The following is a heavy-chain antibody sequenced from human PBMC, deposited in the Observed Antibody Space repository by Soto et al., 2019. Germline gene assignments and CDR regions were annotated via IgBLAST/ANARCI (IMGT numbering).Heavy chain of an antibody. V-gene: IGHV3-23*01. CDR1: GFTFSSYA. Sequence: GESLKISCAASGFTFSSYAMSWVRQAPGKGLEWVSAISGSGGSTYYADSVKGRFTISRDNSKNTLYLQMNSLRAEDTAVYYCAKAYCTNGVCYMPYYYYYMDVWGKGTTVTVSS. J-gene: IGHJ6*03. CDR2: ISGSGGST. D-gene: IGHD2-8*01. CDR3: AKAYCTNGVCYMPYYYYYMDV.